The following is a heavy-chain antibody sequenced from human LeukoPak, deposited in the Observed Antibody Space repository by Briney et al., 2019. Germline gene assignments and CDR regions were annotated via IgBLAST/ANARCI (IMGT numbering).Heavy chain of an antibody. CDR3: ARRLNYCSGGTCYRIFDY. V-gene: IGHV4-39*07. CDR1: GGSISSGSYY. J-gene: IGHJ4*02. D-gene: IGHD2-15*01. CDR2: IYHSGIT. Sequence: PSQTLSLXCTVSGGSISSGSYYWSWIRQPPGKGLEWIGSIYHSGITYYNPSLRSRVTISVDTSKNQFYLKLNSVTAADTAVYFCARRLNYCSGGTCYRIFDYWGQGTLVTVSS.